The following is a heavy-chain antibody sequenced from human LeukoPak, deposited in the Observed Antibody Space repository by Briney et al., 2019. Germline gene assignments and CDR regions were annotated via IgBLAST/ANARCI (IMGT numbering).Heavy chain of an antibody. J-gene: IGHJ4*02. V-gene: IGHV3-23*01. D-gene: IGHD3-16*01. CDR1: GFTFSSYA. Sequence: PGGSLRLSCAASGFTFSSYAMSWVRQAPGKGLEWVSAISGSGGSTYYADFVKGRFTISRDNSKNTLYLQMNSLRAEDTAVYYCAKHLGGPITPSDYWGQGTLVTVPS. CDR3: AKHLGGPITPSDY. CDR2: ISGSGGST.